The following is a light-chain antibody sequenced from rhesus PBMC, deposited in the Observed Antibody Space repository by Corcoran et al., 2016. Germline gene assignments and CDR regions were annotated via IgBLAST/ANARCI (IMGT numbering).Light chain of an antibody. CDR1: QSVSSN. J-gene: IGKJ2*01. V-gene: IGKV3-35*01. Sequence: EIVMTQSPATLSLSPGERATLSCRASQSVSSNLAWYQQKPGQAPRLLIYYASHRATGLPDRFSGSGSGTDLTLTISSLEPEDVGVYYCHQYDDWNSFGQGTKVEIK. CDR2: YAS. CDR3: HQYDDWNS.